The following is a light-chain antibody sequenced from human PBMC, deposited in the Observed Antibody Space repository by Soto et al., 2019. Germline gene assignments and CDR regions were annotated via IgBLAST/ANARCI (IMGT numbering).Light chain of an antibody. CDR2: EVN. CDR1: SSDVGAYKF. J-gene: IGLJ1*01. V-gene: IGLV2-8*01. CDR3: SSYVVSSNVRV. Sequence: QSALTQPPSASGSPGQSVTISCTGTSSDVGAYKFVSWFQQHPGKAPKLIIYEVNERPSGVPDRFSGSKSGNTASLTISGLQADDEADYYCSSYVVSSNVRVFGPGTKLTVL.